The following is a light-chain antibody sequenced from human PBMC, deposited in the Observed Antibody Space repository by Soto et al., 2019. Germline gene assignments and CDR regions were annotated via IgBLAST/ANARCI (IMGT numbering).Light chain of an antibody. Sequence: SYDLTQPLSVSVCLGQTARVTWGGGNIGSKNVHWYQQRPGQAPVLVIYRDTNRPSGIPERFSGSNSGNTATLTISRAQAGDEADYYCQVWDSYTYVFGTGTKVTVL. V-gene: IGLV3-9*01. CDR3: QVWDSYTYV. J-gene: IGLJ1*01. CDR2: RDT. CDR1: NIGSKN.